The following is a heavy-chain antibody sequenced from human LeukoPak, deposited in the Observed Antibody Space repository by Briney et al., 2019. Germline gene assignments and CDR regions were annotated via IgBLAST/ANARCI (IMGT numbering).Heavy chain of an antibody. CDR2: IYYSGST. D-gene: IGHD3-10*01. CDR3: ARVGWDYGSGSYYFGY. CDR1: GGSLSSGDYY. Sequence: PSQTLSLTCTVSGGSLSSGDYYWRWVRQPPGKGLEWIGYIYYSGSTYYNPSLKSRVTISVDTSKNQFSLKLSSVTAADTAVYYCARVGWDYGSGSYYFGYWGQGTLVTVSS. V-gene: IGHV4-30-4*01. J-gene: IGHJ4*02.